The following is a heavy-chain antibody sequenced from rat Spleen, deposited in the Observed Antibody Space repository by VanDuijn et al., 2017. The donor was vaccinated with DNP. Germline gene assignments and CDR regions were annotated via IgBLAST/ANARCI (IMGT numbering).Heavy chain of an antibody. CDR1: GFTFSDYY. V-gene: IGHV5-20*01. CDR2: IIYDGSNT. Sequence: EVQLAESGGGLVQPGRSLKLSCAASGFTFSDYYMAWVRQAPTKGLEWVAVIIYDGSNTHYRDSVKGRFTISRENAKSTLYLQMDSLRSEDTATYYCTNDWELYYWGQGVMVTVSS. CDR3: TNDWELYY. J-gene: IGHJ2*01. D-gene: IGHD5-1*01.